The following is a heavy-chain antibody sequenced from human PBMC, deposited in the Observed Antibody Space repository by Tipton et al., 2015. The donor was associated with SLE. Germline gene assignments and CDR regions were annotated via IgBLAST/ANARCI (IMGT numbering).Heavy chain of an antibody. CDR3: ARGWESGEDYNSHYFDL. CDR1: GGSIRSSTSY. CDR2: INYSGNT. J-gene: IGHJ4*02. Sequence: TLSLTCTVSGGSIRSSTSYWVWIRQPPGKGLEWIGSINYSGNTYYDPSLKSRVTISVDTSKNQFSLILTSVTAADTAMYYCARGWESGEDYNSHYFDLWGQGTLVTVSS. D-gene: IGHD5-24*01. V-gene: IGHV4-39*07.